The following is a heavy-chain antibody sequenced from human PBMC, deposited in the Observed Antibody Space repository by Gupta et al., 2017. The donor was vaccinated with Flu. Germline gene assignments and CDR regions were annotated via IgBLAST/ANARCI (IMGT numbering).Heavy chain of an antibody. Sequence: VRQAPGQGLEWMGYISAYNGNTNYAQKFQGKVILTTDTSTSTAYMELRSLTSDDTALYFCARGGPYCSGGSCYSLDYWGQGTLVTVSP. CDR2: ISAYNGNT. CDR3: ARGGPYCSGGSCYSLDY. J-gene: IGHJ4*02. V-gene: IGHV1-18*01. D-gene: IGHD2-15*01.